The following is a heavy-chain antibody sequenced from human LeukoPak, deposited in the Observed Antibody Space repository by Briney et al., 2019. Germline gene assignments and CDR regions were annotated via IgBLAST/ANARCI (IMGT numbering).Heavy chain of an antibody. CDR1: GCTFSAYF. V-gene: IGHV3-30-3*01. J-gene: IGHJ3*02. Sequence: GRSLRLSCAASGCTFSAYFMHWVRQAPGKGLEWVADIASDGTHTFYAESVKGRFTISRDNSKNTLYLQMNSLRAEDTAVYFCARERQDTVLHSGAFDIWGQGTMVTVSS. CDR3: ARERQDTVLHSGAFDI. D-gene: IGHD2-21*01. CDR2: IASDGTHT.